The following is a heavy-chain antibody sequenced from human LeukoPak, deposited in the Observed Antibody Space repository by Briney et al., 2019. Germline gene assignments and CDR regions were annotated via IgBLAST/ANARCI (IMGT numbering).Heavy chain of an antibody. CDR1: GFTFRIYG. CDR3: AKDLAAYCYVHYFDD. D-gene: IGHD2-2*01. J-gene: IGHJ4*02. CDR2: MHYDGSDK. V-gene: IGHV3-30*02. Sequence: PGGSLRLSCAVSGFTFRIYGMHWVRQAPGKGLEWVAFMHYDGSDKYYADSVRGRFNISRENSKNTVFLHINSLRAQDTAVYYRAKDLAAYCYVHYFDDWGQGTLVPLCS.